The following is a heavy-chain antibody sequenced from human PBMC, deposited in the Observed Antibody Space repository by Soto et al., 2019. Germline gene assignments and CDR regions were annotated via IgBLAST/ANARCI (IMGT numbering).Heavy chain of an antibody. J-gene: IGHJ4*02. V-gene: IGHV3-23*01. CDR1: GFTFSSYD. Sequence: EVQLLESGGGLVQPGGSLRLSCVGSGFTFSSYDMTWVRQAPGKGLEWVSSFSFYGRRDNTYYADSVKGRFTISRDNSRNTVYLQMDILRVEDPAVYYFAKYRYNDNGRPNDHWGLGTLITVTS. CDR2: FSFYGRRDNT. D-gene: IGHD1-1*01. CDR3: AKYRYNDNGRPNDH.